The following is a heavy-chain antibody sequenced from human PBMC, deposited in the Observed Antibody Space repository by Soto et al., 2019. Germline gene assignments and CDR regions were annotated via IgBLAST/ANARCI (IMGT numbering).Heavy chain of an antibody. J-gene: IGHJ4*02. V-gene: IGHV4-59*08. CDR3: ARKATYGDYFDY. CDR2: VYYTGNT. D-gene: IGHD4-17*01. Sequence: PSETLSLTCTVSGGSITSHYWSWVRQPPGKGLEWIGYVYYTGNTNYSPSLKSRVTLSVDTSKNQFSLKLNSVTAADTADYYCARKATYGDYFDYWGQGTLVTVSS. CDR1: GGSITSHY.